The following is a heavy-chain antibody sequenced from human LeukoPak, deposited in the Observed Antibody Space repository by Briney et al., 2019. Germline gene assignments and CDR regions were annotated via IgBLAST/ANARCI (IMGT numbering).Heavy chain of an antibody. V-gene: IGHV1-69*05. D-gene: IGHD3-22*01. CDR1: GGTFSSYA. Sequence: SVKVSCKASGGTFSSYAISWVRQAPGQGLEWMGGIIPIFGTANYAQEFQGRVTITTDESTSTAYMELGSLRSEDTAVYYCASSYYYDSSGWNDAFDIWGQGTMVTVSS. J-gene: IGHJ3*02. CDR2: IIPIFGTA. CDR3: ASSYYYDSSGWNDAFDI.